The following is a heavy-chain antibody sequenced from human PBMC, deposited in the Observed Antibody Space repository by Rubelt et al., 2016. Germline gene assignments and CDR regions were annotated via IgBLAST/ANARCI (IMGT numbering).Heavy chain of an antibody. D-gene: IGHD1-26*01. CDR3: ARVVGATTLGDY. V-gene: IGHV4-39*07. CDR2: SGST. Sequence: SGSTYYNPSLKSRVTISVDTSKNQFSLKLSSVTAADTAVYYCARVVGATTLGDYWGQGTLVTVSS. J-gene: IGHJ4*02.